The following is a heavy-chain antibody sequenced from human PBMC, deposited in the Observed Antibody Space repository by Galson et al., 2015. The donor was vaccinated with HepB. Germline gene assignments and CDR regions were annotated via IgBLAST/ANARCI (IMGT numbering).Heavy chain of an antibody. CDR3: ATDRRGRGYSGFYYYYYGMDV. V-gene: IGHV1-24*01. D-gene: IGHD5-18*01. J-gene: IGHJ6*02. Sequence: SVKVSCKVSGYTLTELSMHWVRQAPGKGLEWMGGFDPEDGETIYAQKFQGRVTMTEDTSTDTAYMELSSLRSEDTAVYYCATDRRGRGYSGFYYYYYGMDVWGQGTTVTVSS. CDR1: GYTLTELS. CDR2: FDPEDGET.